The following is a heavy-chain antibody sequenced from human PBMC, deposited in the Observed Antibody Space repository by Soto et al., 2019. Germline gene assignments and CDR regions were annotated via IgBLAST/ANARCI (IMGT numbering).Heavy chain of an antibody. J-gene: IGHJ5*02. Sequence: LSLTCAVSGGSISSSYWSWIRQPPGKGLEWLAYIYDDGSANYNPSLKSRATISLDMSKNQFSLKLTSVTAADTAVYYCARDKYCSGGSCRKNWFDPWGQGTLVTVSS. CDR1: GGSISSSY. D-gene: IGHD2-15*01. CDR2: IYDDGSA. CDR3: ARDKYCSGGSCRKNWFDP. V-gene: IGHV4-59*01.